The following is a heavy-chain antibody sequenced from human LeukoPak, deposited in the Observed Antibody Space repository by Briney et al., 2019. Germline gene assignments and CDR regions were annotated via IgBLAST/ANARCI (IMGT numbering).Heavy chain of an antibody. Sequence: GGSLRLSCAASGFTFSNFWMHWVRQAPGKGLVWVALIYGDGSFTRYADSVKGRFTISRDNAKNTVYLQMNSLRVEDTAVYYCARSGSSSWYFDYWGQGTLVTVSS. CDR1: GFTFSNFW. CDR3: ARSGSSSWYFDY. CDR2: IYGDGSFT. J-gene: IGHJ4*02. V-gene: IGHV3-74*01. D-gene: IGHD6-13*01.